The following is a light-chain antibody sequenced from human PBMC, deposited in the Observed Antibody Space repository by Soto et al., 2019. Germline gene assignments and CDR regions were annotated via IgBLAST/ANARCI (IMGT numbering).Light chain of an antibody. Sequence: EIVLTQSPATLSLSPGERVTLSCRASQNVSTYLAWYQQKPGQAHRLLIYDASDRDNGIPARFSGSGSGTDVTLTISSPEPEDSAVYYCQQRTNWLTFGPGTKVDI. CDR3: QQRTNWLT. CDR2: DAS. V-gene: IGKV3-11*01. CDR1: QNVSTY. J-gene: IGKJ3*01.